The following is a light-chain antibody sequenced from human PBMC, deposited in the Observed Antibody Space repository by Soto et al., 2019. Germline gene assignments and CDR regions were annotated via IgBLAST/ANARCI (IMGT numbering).Light chain of an antibody. J-gene: IGKJ4*01. Sequence: ENVLTQSPGTLSLSPGERATLSCRASQSISSSYLAWYQQKPGHPPRLLIYGASNRATGIPDRFSGSGSGTEVTHTISRLEPEDFAVYYCQQYSGSPPLTFGGGTKVEIK. CDR3: QQYSGSPPLT. V-gene: IGKV3-20*01. CDR2: GAS. CDR1: QSISSSY.